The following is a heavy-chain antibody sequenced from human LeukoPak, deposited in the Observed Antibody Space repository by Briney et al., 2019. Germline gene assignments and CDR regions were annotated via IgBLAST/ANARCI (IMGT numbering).Heavy chain of an antibody. Sequence: ASVKVSCKASGYTFTGYYMHWVRQAPGQGLAWMGWINPNSGGTNYAQKFQGRVTMTRDTSISTAYMELSRLRSDDTAVYYCARLNYYGSGSYYNELGYWGQGTLVTVSS. CDR3: ARLNYYGSGSYYNELGY. CDR2: INPNSGGT. CDR1: GYTFTGYY. V-gene: IGHV1-2*02. D-gene: IGHD3-10*01. J-gene: IGHJ4*02.